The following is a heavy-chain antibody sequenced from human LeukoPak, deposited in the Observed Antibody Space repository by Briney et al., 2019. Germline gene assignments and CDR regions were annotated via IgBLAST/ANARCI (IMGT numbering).Heavy chain of an antibody. J-gene: IGHJ4*02. CDR1: GFSFSFYW. CDR2: INSDGSST. CDR3: ARDQPGDTTNFDY. V-gene: IGHV3-74*01. Sequence: GGSLRLSCAASGFSFSFYWMHWVRQAPGKGLVWVSRINSDGSSTSYADSVKGRFTISRDNAKNTLYLQMNSLRAEDTAVYYCARDQPGDTTNFDYWGQGTLVTVSS. D-gene: IGHD1-26*01.